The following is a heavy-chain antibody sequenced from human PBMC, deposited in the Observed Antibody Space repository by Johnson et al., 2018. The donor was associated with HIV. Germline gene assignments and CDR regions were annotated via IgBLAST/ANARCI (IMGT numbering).Heavy chain of an antibody. CDR2: IGTAGDT. V-gene: IGHV3-13*01. J-gene: IGHJ3*02. D-gene: IGHD1-26*01. Sequence: VQLVESGGGLVQPGGSLRLSCAASGFTFSSYDMHWVRQATGKGLEWVSAIGTAGDTYYPGSVKGRFPISRENAKNPLYLQMNSLRAGDTAVYYCAREGAWELRPGAFDIWGQGTMVTVSS. CDR3: AREGAWELRPGAFDI. CDR1: GFTFSSYD.